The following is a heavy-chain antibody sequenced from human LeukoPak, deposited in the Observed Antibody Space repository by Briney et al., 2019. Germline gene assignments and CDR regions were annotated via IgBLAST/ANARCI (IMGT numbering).Heavy chain of an antibody. J-gene: IGHJ4*02. D-gene: IGHD1-26*01. V-gene: IGHV3-72*01. CDR3: ASSRLGGAFDQ. Sequence: PRGSLRLSCAASGFTFSDHHMDWVRQAPGKGLEWVGRTRNKASSYTTEYAASVTGRFTTSRDDSKNSLYLQMNSLKPEDTGVYYCASSRLGGAFDQGSQGGLVTVSS. CDR1: GFTFSDHH. CDR2: TRNKASSYTT.